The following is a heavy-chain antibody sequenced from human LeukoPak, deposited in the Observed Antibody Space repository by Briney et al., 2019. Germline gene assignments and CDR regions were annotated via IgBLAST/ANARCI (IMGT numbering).Heavy chain of an antibody. CDR2: ISSSSSYI. CDR3: ARESNMPGDYSSGWYDPIHFDY. V-gene: IGHV3-21*01. CDR1: GFTVSSNY. J-gene: IGHJ4*02. Sequence: GGSLRLSCAASGFTVSSNYMRWVRQAPGKGLEWVSSISSSSSYIYYADSVKGRFTISRDNAKNSLYLQMNSLRAEDTAVYYCARESNMPGDYSSGWYDPIHFDYWGQGTLVTVSS. D-gene: IGHD6-19*01.